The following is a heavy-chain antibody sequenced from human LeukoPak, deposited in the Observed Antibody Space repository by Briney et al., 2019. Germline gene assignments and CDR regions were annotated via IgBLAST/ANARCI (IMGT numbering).Heavy chain of an antibody. Sequence: PGGSLRLSCAASGFTFSSYAMSWVRQAPGKGLEWVSAISGSGGSTYYAVSVKGRFTISRDNPKNTLYLQMNSLRAEDTAVYYCAKFLPTHIVVANYYFDYWGQGTLVTVSS. V-gene: IGHV3-23*01. CDR3: AKFLPTHIVVANYYFDY. D-gene: IGHD2-21*01. CDR2: ISGSGGST. J-gene: IGHJ4*02. CDR1: GFTFSSYA.